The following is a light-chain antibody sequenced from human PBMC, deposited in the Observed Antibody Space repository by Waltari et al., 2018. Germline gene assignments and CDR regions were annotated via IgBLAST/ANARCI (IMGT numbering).Light chain of an antibody. V-gene: IGLV2-14*03. CDR3: CSFTSSSTWV. CDR2: DVS. J-gene: IGLJ3*02. Sequence: QSALTQPASVSGSPGQSITISCTGTATDIGGDNHASWYQQHPGKAPKLVIFDVSSPPSGISYRFSASKFGNTASLTISGLQPDDEADYYCCSFTSSSTWVFGGGTKLTVL. CDR1: ATDIGGDNH.